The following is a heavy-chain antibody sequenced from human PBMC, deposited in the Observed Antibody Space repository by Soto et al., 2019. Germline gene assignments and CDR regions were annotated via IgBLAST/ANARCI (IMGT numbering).Heavy chain of an antibody. V-gene: IGHV3-7*04. J-gene: IGHJ5*02. CDR3: ARDHSSGWLDN. Sequence: EVQLVESGGGLVQPGGSLRLSCAASGFTFSRYWMSWVRQAPGKGLECVASIKQDGSEKDYVASVKGRFTISRDNAKNSLYLQMNSLRAEDTVVYFCARDHSSGWLDNWGQGTLVTVSS. CDR1: GFTFSRYW. D-gene: IGHD6-19*01. CDR2: IKQDGSEK.